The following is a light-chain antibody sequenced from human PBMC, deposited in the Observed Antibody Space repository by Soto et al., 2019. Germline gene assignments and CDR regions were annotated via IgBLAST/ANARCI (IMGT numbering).Light chain of an antibody. V-gene: IGKV1-33*01. Sequence: DIQMTQSPSSLSASVGDRVTITCQASQDISNYLNWYQQKPGKAPKLMIYDASNLETGVPSRFGGSGSGTDFTFTISSLQPVDIATYYCQQYDNLPLTFGGGTKVEIK. CDR1: QDISNY. J-gene: IGKJ4*01. CDR3: QQYDNLPLT. CDR2: DAS.